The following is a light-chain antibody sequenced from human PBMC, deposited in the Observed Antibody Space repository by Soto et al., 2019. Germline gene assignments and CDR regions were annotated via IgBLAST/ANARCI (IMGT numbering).Light chain of an antibody. J-gene: IGKJ1*01. CDR3: QKYNSAMWT. Sequence: DIQMTQSPPSLSASVGDRVTISCRASLGIANYVLWYQQRPGKVPKLLIYGASSLLSGVPYWFSCSGTGKDLTLPISSLQSEDVGTYYCQKYNSAMWTYGQGTTVDIK. V-gene: IGKV1-27*01. CDR2: GAS. CDR1: LGIANY.